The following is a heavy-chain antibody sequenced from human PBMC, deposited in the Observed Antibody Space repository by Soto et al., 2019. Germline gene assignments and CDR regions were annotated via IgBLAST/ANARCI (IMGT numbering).Heavy chain of an antibody. Sequence: SETLSLTCTVSGGSISSYYWSWIRQPPGKGLEWIGYIYYSGSTNYNASLRSRVSISVDTSKNQFSLKLSSVTAADTAVYYCARDHNWNYIDYFDYWGQGTLVTVSS. J-gene: IGHJ4*02. CDR3: ARDHNWNYIDYFDY. V-gene: IGHV4-59*01. CDR2: IYYSGST. D-gene: IGHD1-7*01. CDR1: GGSISSYY.